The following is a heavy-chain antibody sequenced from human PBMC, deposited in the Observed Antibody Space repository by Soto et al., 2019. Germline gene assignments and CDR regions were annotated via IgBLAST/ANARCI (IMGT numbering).Heavy chain of an antibody. Sequence: SETLSLTCTVSGGSISHYYWNWIRQSPGKGLEWIGYANYSGSTDYNPSLKSRVTMSVDTSKNQVSLKLNSVTTADTAVYYCARDRSTYGGGGTGEVKENWFDPWGPGTLVTV. CDR1: GGSISHYY. J-gene: IGHJ5*02. CDR2: ANYSGST. V-gene: IGHV4-59*01. D-gene: IGHD2-8*01. CDR3: ARDRSTYGGGGTGEVKENWFDP.